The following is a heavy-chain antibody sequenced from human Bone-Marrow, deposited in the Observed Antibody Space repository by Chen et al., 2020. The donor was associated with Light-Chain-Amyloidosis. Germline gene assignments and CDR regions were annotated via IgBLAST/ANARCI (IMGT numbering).Heavy chain of an antibody. Sequence: QVQLVQSGAEVKKPGASVKVSCKASGYTFTSYDINWVRQATGQGLEWMGWRNPNSGNTGYAQKFQGRVTMTRNTSISTAYMELSSLRSEDTAVYYCARVDSPALGHIVVVTAIYAFDIWGQGTMVTVSS. J-gene: IGHJ3*02. D-gene: IGHD2-21*02. CDR2: RNPNSGNT. CDR1: GYTFTSYD. CDR3: ARVDSPALGHIVVVTAIYAFDI. V-gene: IGHV1-8*01.